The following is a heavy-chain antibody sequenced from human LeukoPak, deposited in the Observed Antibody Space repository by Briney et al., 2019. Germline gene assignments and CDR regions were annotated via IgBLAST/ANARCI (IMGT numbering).Heavy chain of an antibody. D-gene: IGHD2-8*01. Sequence: PSETLSLTCTVSGGSISSGSYYWRWLRQPAGTGLEWIGRIYTSGSTNYNPSLKSRVTISVDTSKNQFSLKLSSVTAADTAVYYCARSANLIRGNYFDYWGQGTLVTVSS. CDR2: IYTSGST. CDR1: GGSISSGSYY. V-gene: IGHV4-61*02. J-gene: IGHJ4*02. CDR3: ARSANLIRGNYFDY.